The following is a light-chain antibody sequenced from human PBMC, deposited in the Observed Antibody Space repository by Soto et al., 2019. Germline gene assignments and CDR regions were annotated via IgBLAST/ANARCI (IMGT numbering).Light chain of an antibody. CDR1: QSLSSSY. CDR3: QQYSSSPQT. Sequence: IVLTQSPGTLSLSPGERATLSCRASQSLSSSYLAWYQQKPGQAPSLLIYGASGRATGIPDRFSGSGSGTDFALTISRLEPEDFAMYYCQQYSSSPQTFGQGTKVEIK. CDR2: GAS. J-gene: IGKJ1*01. V-gene: IGKV3-20*01.